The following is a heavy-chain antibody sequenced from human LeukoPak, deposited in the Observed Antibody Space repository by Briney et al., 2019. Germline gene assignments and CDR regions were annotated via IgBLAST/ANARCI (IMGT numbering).Heavy chain of an antibody. CDR2: ISSSSSYI. CDR3: ARGIDSSSLNWFDP. CDR1: GFTFSSYS. J-gene: IGHJ5*02. D-gene: IGHD6-13*01. V-gene: IGHV3-21*01. Sequence: GGSLRLSCAASGFTFSSYSMNWVRPAPGKGLEWVSSISSSSSYIYYADSVKGRFTISRDNAKNSLYLQMNSLRAEDTAVYYCARGIDSSSLNWFDPWGQGTLVTVSS.